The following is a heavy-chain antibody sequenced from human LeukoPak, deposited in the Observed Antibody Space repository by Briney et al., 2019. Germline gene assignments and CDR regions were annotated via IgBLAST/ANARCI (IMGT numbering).Heavy chain of an antibody. V-gene: IGHV5-51*01. Sequence: GESLKISCKGSGYIFTSCSIGWVRQMPGKGLEWMGIIYPGDSDTRYSPSFQGQVTISTDKSISTAYLQWSSLKASDTAMYYCARLTVRGYYDSSGYPSDAFDIWGQGTMVTVSS. CDR2: IYPGDSDT. J-gene: IGHJ3*02. CDR1: GYIFTSCS. D-gene: IGHD3-22*01. CDR3: ARLTVRGYYDSSGYPSDAFDI.